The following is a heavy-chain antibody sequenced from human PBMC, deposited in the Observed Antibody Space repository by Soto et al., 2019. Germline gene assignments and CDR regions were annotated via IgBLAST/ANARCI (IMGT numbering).Heavy chain of an antibody. CDR1: GFTVSSNY. CDR3: ARDLGSRTSSYSSGADAFDI. D-gene: IGHD6-19*01. V-gene: IGHV3-66*01. CDR2: IYSGGST. Sequence: GGSLRLSCAASGFTVSSNYMSWVRQAPGKGQEWVSVIYSGGSTYYAYSVKGRFTISRDNSKNTLYLQMNSLRAEDTAVYYCARDLGSRTSSYSSGADAFDIWGQGTMVTVSS. J-gene: IGHJ3*02.